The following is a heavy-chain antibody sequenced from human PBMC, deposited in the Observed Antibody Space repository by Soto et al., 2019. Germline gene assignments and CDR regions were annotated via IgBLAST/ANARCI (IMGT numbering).Heavy chain of an antibody. Sequence: EVPLVESGGGLVQPGGSLRLSCAASGFTFSSYAMHWVRQAPGKGLEYVSAISSNGGSTYYANSVKGRFTISRDNSKNTLYLQMGSLRAEDMAVYYCARDQLERPKEEIYYYYYMDVWGKGTTVTVSS. CDR3: ARDQLERPKEEIYYYYYMDV. J-gene: IGHJ6*03. CDR1: GFTFSSYA. D-gene: IGHD1-1*01. V-gene: IGHV3-64*01. CDR2: ISSNGGST.